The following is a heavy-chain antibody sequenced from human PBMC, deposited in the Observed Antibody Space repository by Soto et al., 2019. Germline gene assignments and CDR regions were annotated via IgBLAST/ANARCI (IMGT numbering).Heavy chain of an antibody. CDR3: AKTPYGGGDCNSSYFEA. J-gene: IGHJ4*02. CDR1: GFTFRSHG. Sequence: GGSLRLSCAASGFTFRSHGLHWVRQAPGKGLEWVAFISYNGRKAYYADSVTGRLTISRDNSQNTMYLRMNNLRPGDTAVYYCAKTPYGGGDCNSSYFEAWGQGVLVTVSS. CDR2: ISYNGRKA. V-gene: IGHV3-30*18. D-gene: IGHD2-21*02.